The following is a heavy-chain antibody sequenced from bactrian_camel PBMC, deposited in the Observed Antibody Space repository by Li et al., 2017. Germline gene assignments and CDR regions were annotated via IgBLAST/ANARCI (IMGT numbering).Heavy chain of an antibody. V-gene: IGHV3S1*01. CDR1: GATASRYS. J-gene: IGHJ4*01. CDR2: IVTLGGTT. CDR3: AAQFLEASCAVVHAIDN. Sequence: HVQLVESGGGSVQVGGALRLSCLVSGATASRYSMAWFRQYPGKEREGVAAIVTLGGTTYYDDSVTGRFTISQDTAKNTVFLQMNSLKPEDTATYYCAAQFLEASCAVVHAIDNWGQGTQVTVS. D-gene: IGHD2*01.